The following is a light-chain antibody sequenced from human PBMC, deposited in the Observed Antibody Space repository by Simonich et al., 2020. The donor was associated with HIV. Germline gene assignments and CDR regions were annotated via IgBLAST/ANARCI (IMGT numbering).Light chain of an antibody. V-gene: IGLV2-8*01. CDR3: NSYAGSNSLV. Sequence: QSALTPPPSASGSPGQSVTISCTGTSRDVVGYNYLSWYQQHPGKAPTLMISEVSKRPSGVPARFSGSNSGNTASLTVSGLQAEDEADYYCNSYAGSNSLVFGGGTKLTVL. CDR1: SRDVVGYNY. CDR2: EVS. J-gene: IGLJ3*02.